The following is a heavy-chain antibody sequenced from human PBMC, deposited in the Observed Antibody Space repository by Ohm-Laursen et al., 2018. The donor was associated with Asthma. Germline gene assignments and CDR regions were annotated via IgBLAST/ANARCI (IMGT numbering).Heavy chain of an antibody. CDR2: IIPIFGTA. CDR3: ARKRGACISSTCYSLDF. Sequence: SSVKVSCKSSGYTFTDYGISWVRQAPGQGLEWMGGIIPIFGTANYAQKFQGRVTITADESTSTAYMELSSLRSEDTAVYFCARKRGACISSTCYSLDFWGQGTRVTVST. J-gene: IGHJ4*02. CDR1: GYTFTDYG. D-gene: IGHD2-15*01. V-gene: IGHV1-69*01.